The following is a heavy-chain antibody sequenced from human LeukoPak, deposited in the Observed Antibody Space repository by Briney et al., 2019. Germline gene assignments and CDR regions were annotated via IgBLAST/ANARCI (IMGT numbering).Heavy chain of an antibody. CDR2: IGVAANT. V-gene: IGHV3-13*01. Sequence: GGSLRLSCAASGFTFSSYDMHWVRQATGKGLEWVSAIGVAANTFYSGSVKGRFTISRENAKNSLYLQMNSLRAEDTAVYYCARGWIQLWPFDYWGQGTLVTVSS. J-gene: IGHJ4*02. CDR1: GFTFSSYD. D-gene: IGHD5-18*01. CDR3: ARGWIQLWPFDY.